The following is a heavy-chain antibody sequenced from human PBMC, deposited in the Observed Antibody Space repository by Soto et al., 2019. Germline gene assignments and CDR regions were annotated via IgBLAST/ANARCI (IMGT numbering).Heavy chain of an antibody. CDR1: GGSISSGGYY. CDR3: ARVRYFDWLLI. CDR2: IYYSGST. J-gene: IGHJ4*02. Sequence: PSETLSLTCTVSGGSISSGGYYWSWIRQHPGKGLEWIGYIYYSGSTYYNPSLKSRVTISVDTSKNQFSLKLSSVTAADTAVYYCARVRYFDWLLIWGQGTLVTVSS. D-gene: IGHD3-9*01. V-gene: IGHV4-31*03.